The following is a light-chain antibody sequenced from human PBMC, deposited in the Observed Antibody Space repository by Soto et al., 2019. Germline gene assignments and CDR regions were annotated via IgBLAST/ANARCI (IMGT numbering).Light chain of an antibody. Sequence: QSLLTQPPSVSATLGQRVTISCSGTYSNIGSNTVAWYQRLPGAAPKLLIYSNNERPSGVPDRFSGSKSGSSASLAISGLQSEDEADYYCAAWDDSLNSPRMLFGGGTKVTVL. V-gene: IGLV1-44*01. J-gene: IGLJ2*01. CDR1: YSNIGSNT. CDR3: AAWDDSLNSPRML. CDR2: SNN.